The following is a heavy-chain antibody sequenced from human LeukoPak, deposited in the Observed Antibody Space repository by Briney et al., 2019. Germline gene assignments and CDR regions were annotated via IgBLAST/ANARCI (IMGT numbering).Heavy chain of an antibody. J-gene: IGHJ4*02. CDR2: ISYDGSNK. D-gene: IGHD2-2*01. CDR1: GFTFSSYA. Sequence: GGSLRLSCEASGFTFSSYAMSWVRQAPARGLEWVAVISYDGSNKYYADSVKGRFTISRDNSKNTLYLQMNSLRAEDTAVYYCAKGGVVPAAFDYWGQGTLVTVSS. V-gene: IGHV3-30*18. CDR3: AKGGVVPAAFDY.